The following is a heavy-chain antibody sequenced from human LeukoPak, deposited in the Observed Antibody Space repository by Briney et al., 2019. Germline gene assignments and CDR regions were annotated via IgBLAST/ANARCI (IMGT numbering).Heavy chain of an antibody. Sequence: GGSLRLSCAASGFTVSSNYMSWVRQAPGKGLEWASVIYSGGSTYYADSVKGRFTISRDNSKNTLYLQMNSLRAEDTAVYYCARSNHGYSSGWFFGYWGQGTLVTVSS. J-gene: IGHJ4*02. CDR1: GFTVSSNY. CDR3: ARSNHGYSSGWFFGY. CDR2: IYSGGST. D-gene: IGHD6-19*01. V-gene: IGHV3-53*01.